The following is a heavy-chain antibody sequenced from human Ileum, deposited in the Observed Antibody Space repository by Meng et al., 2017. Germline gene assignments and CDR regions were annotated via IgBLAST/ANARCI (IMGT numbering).Heavy chain of an antibody. CDR1: GFSFSTYT. Sequence: EVLLVESGGGLVKPGRSLRLSCAASGFSFSTYTMHWVSQAPGKGLEWVSSITSSGRFIFYADSVKGRFTISRDNAKSSLYLQMNSLRDGDTAVYYCANELRYYFEYWGQGALAPSPQ. CDR2: ITSSGRFI. J-gene: IGHJ4*02. V-gene: IGHV3-21*02. CDR3: ANELRYYFEY. D-gene: IGHD4-23*01.